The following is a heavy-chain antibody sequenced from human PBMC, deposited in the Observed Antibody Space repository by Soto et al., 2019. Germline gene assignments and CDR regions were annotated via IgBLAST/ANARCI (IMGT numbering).Heavy chain of an antibody. V-gene: IGHV3-9*01. CDR3: AKDKGGTPYYIDS. CDR1: GFNFGNYA. Sequence: EVQLVESGGGVVQPGGSLRLSCAVSGFNFGNYAMHWVRQAPGKGLEWVAAINWNSDKVAYAGSVVGRFTIFRDSAKNSLHLQMNDLTTEDTAIYYCAKDKGGTPYYIDSWGQGILVTVSS. J-gene: IGHJ4*02. D-gene: IGHD6-25*01. CDR2: INWNSDKV.